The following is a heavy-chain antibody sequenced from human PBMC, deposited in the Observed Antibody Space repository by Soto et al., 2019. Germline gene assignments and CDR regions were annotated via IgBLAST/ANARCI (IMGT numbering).Heavy chain of an antibody. D-gene: IGHD3-9*01. CDR1: GGTFSSYA. J-gene: IGHJ6*02. CDR3: ARSQSGLHYDILTGFYGMDV. V-gene: IGHV1-69*12. CDR2: IIPIFGTA. Sequence: QVQLVQSGAEVKKPGSSVKVSCKACGGTFSSYAISWVRQAPGQGLEWMGGIIPIFGTANYAQKFQGRVTITADESTSTAYMELSSLRSEDTAVYYCARSQSGLHYDILTGFYGMDVWGQGTTVTVSS.